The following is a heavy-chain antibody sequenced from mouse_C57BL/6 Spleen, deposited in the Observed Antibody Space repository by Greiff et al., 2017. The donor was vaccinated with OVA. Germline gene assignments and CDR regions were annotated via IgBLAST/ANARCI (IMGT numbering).Heavy chain of an antibody. CDR2: ISGGGGNT. V-gene: IGHV5-9*01. CDR1: GFTFSSYT. Sequence: EVKLVESGGGLVKPGGSLKLSCAASGFTFSSYTMSWVRQTPEKRLEWVATISGGGGNTYYPDSVKGRFTISRDKAKNTLYLQMSSLRSEDTALYYCARQGTGTWAWFAYWGQGTLVTVSA. CDR3: ARQGTGTWAWFAY. D-gene: IGHD4-1*01. J-gene: IGHJ3*01.